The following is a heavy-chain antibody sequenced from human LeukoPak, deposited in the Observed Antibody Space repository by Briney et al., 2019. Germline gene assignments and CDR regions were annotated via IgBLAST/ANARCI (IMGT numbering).Heavy chain of an antibody. Sequence: PGGSLRLSFAASGFAFRSYVVNWGRQAPGKGLEWVSSISASGSDVKYADSVTGRFTVSRDNAKSSLYLEMNSLRAEDTAVYYCARRTAAGPFDYWGQGTLVTVSS. D-gene: IGHD6-13*01. J-gene: IGHJ4*02. CDR1: GFAFRSYV. V-gene: IGHV3-21*01. CDR2: ISASGSDV. CDR3: ARRTAAGPFDY.